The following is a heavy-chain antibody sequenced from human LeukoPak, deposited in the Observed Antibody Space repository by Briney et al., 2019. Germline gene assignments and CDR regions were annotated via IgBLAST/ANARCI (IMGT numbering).Heavy chain of an antibody. CDR3: ARDRRGEKDLDV. J-gene: IGHJ3*01. CDR2: ITSGGDNT. V-gene: IGHV3-23*01. CDR1: GFTFSTYD. D-gene: IGHD3-10*01. Sequence: GGSLRLSCAASGFTFSTYDMTWVRQAPGKGLEWVSSITSGGDNTYYADSVKGRFTISRDNSKNTVYLQMDNLRPEDTAVYYCARDRRGEKDLDVWGPETMVTVFS.